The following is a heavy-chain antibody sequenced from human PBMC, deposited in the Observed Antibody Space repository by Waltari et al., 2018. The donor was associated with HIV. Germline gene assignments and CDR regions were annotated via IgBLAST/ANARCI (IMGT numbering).Heavy chain of an antibody. Sequence: QARLVQSGAEVKKPGASVKVPCKTSGYTFTIYGISWVRKAPGQGLEWMGWISPYNGNTLYAQNVKCRVTLTTDSSGTADRELGRLRSDDTAVYFCAREGYYYGSGTYAPPRYYGMDVWGQGTTVTVSS. CDR3: AREGYYYGSGTYAPPRYYGMDV. CDR1: GYTFTIYG. CDR2: ISPYNGNT. J-gene: IGHJ6*02. V-gene: IGHV1-18*01. D-gene: IGHD3-10*01.